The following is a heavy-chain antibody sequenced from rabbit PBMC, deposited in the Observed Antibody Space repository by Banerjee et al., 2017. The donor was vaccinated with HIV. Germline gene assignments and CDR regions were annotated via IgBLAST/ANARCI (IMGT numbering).Heavy chain of an antibody. CDR3: ARHTYGYAGYAYATDTFNL. Sequence: QEQLEESGGDLVKPEGSLTLTCTASGFSFSSSYYMSWVRQAPGKGLEWIGIIYAGKGSTDYASWVNGRFTISSDNAQNTVDLQMNSLTAADTATYFCARHTYGYAGYAYATDTFNLWGPGTLVTVS. D-gene: IGHD6-1*01. CDR1: GFSFSSSYY. J-gene: IGHJ4*01. V-gene: IGHV1S45*01. CDR2: IYAGKGST.